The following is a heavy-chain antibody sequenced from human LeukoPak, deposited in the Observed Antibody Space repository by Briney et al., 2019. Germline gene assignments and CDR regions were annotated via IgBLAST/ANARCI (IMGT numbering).Heavy chain of an antibody. CDR3: ARDRRSITMIVVAEGWFDP. CDR1: GGSISSSSYY. Sequence: SETLSLTCTVSGGSISSSSYYWGWIRQPTGKGLEWIGSIYYSGSTYYNPSLKSRVTISVDTSKNQFSLKLSSVTAADTAVYYCARDRRSITMIVVAEGWFDPWGQGTLVTVSS. CDR2: IYYSGST. V-gene: IGHV4-39*07. J-gene: IGHJ5*02. D-gene: IGHD3-22*01.